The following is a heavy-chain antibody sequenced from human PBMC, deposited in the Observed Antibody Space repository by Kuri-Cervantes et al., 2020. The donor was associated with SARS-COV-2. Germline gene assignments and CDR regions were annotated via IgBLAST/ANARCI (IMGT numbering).Heavy chain of an antibody. D-gene: IGHD3-10*01. V-gene: IGHV3-33*08. Sequence: LSLTCAASGFTFNTYDMYWVRQAPGKGLEWVAFIWNDGSNKYYADSVKGRFTISRDNSKNTLYLQMDSLRGDDTAVYYCARDVGDSGSDYWGQGTLVTVSS. CDR1: GFTFNTYD. J-gene: IGHJ4*02. CDR3: ARDVGDSGSDY. CDR2: IWNDGSNK.